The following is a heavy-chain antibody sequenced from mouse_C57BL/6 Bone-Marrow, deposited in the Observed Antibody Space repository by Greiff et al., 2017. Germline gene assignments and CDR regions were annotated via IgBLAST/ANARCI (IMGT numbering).Heavy chain of an antibody. Sequence: LQESGAELASPGASVTLSCKASGYTFTDHSMKWVKKRPGQGLEWIGRSDPVRGDTNYNQKFMGKATLSVDRSSSTAYMVLNRLTCVAPAVYYCGRGRDGYFDYWGQGTTLTVSS. CDR2: SDPVRGDT. CDR3: GRGRDGYFDY. J-gene: IGHJ2*01. CDR1: GYTFTDHS. V-gene: IGHV1-11*01. D-gene: IGHD3-3*01.